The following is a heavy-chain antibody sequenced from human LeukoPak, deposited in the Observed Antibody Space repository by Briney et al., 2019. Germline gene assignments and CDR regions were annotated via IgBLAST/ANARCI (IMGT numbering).Heavy chain of an antibody. CDR3: ASQELLWFGESRFDP. D-gene: IGHD3-10*01. CDR1: GGSISSSSYY. V-gene: IGHV4-61*01. CDR2: IYYSGST. Sequence: KTSETLSLTCTVSGGSISSSSYYWSWIRQPPGKGLEWIGYIYYSGSTNYNPSLKSRVTISVDTSKNQFSLKLSSVTAADTAVYYCASQELLWFGESRFDPWGQGTLVTVSS. J-gene: IGHJ5*02.